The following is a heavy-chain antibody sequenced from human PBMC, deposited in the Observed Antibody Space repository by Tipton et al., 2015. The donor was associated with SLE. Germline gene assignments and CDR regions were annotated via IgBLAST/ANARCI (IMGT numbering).Heavy chain of an antibody. CDR2: IIPIFGTA. D-gene: IGHD3-9*01. V-gene: IGHV1-69*01. Sequence: QSGAEVKKPGSSVKVSCKASGGTFSSYAISWVRRAPGQGLEWMGGIIPIFGTANYAQKFQYRVTITAHASTSTAYMELSSLRSEDTAWYSLPRGGHYDILSGVSPSPGYYSYGLDVWGQGTTVSVSS. J-gene: IGHJ6*02. CDR1: GGTFSSYA. CDR3: PRGGHYDILSGVSPSPGYYSYGLDV.